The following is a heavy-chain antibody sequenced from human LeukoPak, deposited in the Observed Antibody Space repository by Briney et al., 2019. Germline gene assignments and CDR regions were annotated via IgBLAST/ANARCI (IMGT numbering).Heavy chain of an antibody. CDR2: INSEWSTI. CDR1: GITFSTYW. Sequence: GGSLRLSCAGSGITFSTYWMHWVHQAPGKGLVWVSRINSEWSTIHYADPVKGRFTISRDNAKNTLFLQMNSLRAEDTAVYYCARISSDSISYYDHWGQGTLVTVSS. D-gene: IGHD3-22*01. J-gene: IGHJ4*02. V-gene: IGHV3-74*01. CDR3: ARISSDSISYYDH.